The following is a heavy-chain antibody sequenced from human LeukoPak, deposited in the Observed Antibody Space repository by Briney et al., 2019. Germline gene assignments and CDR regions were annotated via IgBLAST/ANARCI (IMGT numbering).Heavy chain of an antibody. V-gene: IGHV4-59*12. CDR1: GGSISSYY. J-gene: IGHJ5*02. D-gene: IGHD1-1*01. CDR2: IYYSGST. Sequence: SETLSLTCTVSGGSISSYYWSWIRQPPGKGLEWIGYIYYSGSTNYNPSLKGRVTISVDRSKNQFSLKLSSVTAADTAVYFCAGGGNWRLDPWGQGTLVTVSS. CDR3: AGGGNWRLDP.